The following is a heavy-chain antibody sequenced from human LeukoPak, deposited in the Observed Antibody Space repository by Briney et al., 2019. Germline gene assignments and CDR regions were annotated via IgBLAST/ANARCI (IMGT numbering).Heavy chain of an antibody. CDR2: IYDSGSI. CDR1: GGSISSYY. D-gene: IGHD6-13*01. Sequence: SETLSLTCTVSGGSISSYYWSWIRQPPGKGLEWIGYIYDSGSINYNPSLKSRVTISVDTSKNQFTLKLSSVTAADTAVYYCARDVGSSSWSYYGMDVWGQGTTVTVSS. J-gene: IGHJ6*02. CDR3: ARDVGSSSWSYYGMDV. V-gene: IGHV4-59*01.